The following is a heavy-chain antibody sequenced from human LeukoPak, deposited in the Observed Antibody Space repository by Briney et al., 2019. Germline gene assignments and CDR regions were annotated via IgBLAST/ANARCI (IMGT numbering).Heavy chain of an antibody. CDR1: GFTFSNFA. D-gene: IGHD6-19*01. CDR3: AKGSYSSAARGWFDP. CDR2: ISGSGDST. Sequence: PGGSLRLSCGASGFTFSNFAMNWVRQAPGKGLEWVSSISGSGDSTYYADSVKGRFTISRDNSKSTLYLQMNNLRVEDTAIYYCAKGSYSSAARGWFDPWGQGTLVTVSS. V-gene: IGHV3-23*01. J-gene: IGHJ5*02.